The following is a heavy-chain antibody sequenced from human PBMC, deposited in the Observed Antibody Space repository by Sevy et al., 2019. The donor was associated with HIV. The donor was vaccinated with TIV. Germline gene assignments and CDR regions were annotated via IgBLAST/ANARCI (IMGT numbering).Heavy chain of an antibody. Sequence: GGSLRLSCTASAFTFSNAWKTWVRQTPERGLEWVALIKPITDAGTTDYAAPVQGRFTISRDDSKNTVYLQLNSLKTEDTAVYYCTAGPVSFWGQGTLVTVSS. V-gene: IGHV3-15*01. CDR1: AFTFSNAW. D-gene: IGHD3-16*01. CDR2: IKPITDAGTT. J-gene: IGHJ4*02. CDR3: TAGPVSF.